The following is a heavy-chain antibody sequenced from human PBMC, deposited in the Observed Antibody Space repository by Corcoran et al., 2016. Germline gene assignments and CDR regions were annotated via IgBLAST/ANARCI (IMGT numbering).Heavy chain of an antibody. D-gene: IGHD6-13*01. V-gene: IGHV3-53*01. CDR2: IYSGGST. Sequence: EVQLVESGGGLIQPGGSLRLSCAASGFTVSSNYMSWVRQAPGKGLEWVSVIYSGGSTYYADSVKGRFTISRDNSKNTLYLQMNSLRAEDTAWYYWARVGIAAAGTSYYYYGMDVWGQGTTVTVSS. CDR3: ARVGIAAAGTSYYYYGMDV. J-gene: IGHJ6*02. CDR1: GFTVSSNY.